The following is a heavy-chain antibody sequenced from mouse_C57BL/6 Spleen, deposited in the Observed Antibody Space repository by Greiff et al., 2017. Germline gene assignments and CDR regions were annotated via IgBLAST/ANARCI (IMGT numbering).Heavy chain of an antibody. V-gene: IGHV1-82*01. D-gene: IGHD2-4*01. CDR3: ARGRLRHAMDY. Sequence: VQLKESGPELVKPGASVKISCKASGYAFSSSWMNWVKQRPGKGLEWIGRIYPGDGDTNNNGTFKGKATLTADKSSSTAYMQLSSLTSEDSAVYFYARGRLRHAMDYWGQGTSVTGSS. CDR1: GYAFSSSW. CDR2: IYPGDGDT. J-gene: IGHJ4*01.